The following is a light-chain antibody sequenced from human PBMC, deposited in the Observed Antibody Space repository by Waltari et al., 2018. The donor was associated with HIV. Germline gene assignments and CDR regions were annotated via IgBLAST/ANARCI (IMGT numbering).Light chain of an antibody. Sequence: DIQMTQSPSSLSASVGDRVTITCRASRDIGTYLNWYQQKPGKAPKSLIYTASSLQSGVPSRFSGSGSGTVVTLTISSLQPEDFATYYCQESYSIPWTFGQGTKVEIK. V-gene: IGKV1-39*01. CDR1: RDIGTY. CDR2: TAS. J-gene: IGKJ1*01. CDR3: QESYSIPWT.